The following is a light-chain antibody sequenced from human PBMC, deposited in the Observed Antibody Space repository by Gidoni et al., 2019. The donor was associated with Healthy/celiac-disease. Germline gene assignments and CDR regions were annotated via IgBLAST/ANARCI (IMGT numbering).Light chain of an antibody. V-gene: IGKV3-20*01. Sequence: DIVLTQSPGTLSLSPGERATLSCRASQSVSSSYLAWYQQKPGQAPRLLIHGASSRATGIPDRFSGSGSGTDFTLTISRLEPEDFAVYYCQQYGSSPKLTFGGGTKVEIK. CDR1: QSVSSSY. J-gene: IGKJ4*01. CDR2: GAS. CDR3: QQYGSSPKLT.